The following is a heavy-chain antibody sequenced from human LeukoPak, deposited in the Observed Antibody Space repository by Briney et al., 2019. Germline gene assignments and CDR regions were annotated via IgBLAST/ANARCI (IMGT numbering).Heavy chain of an antibody. Sequence: SVKVSCKASGGTFSSYAISWVRQAPGQGLEWMGGIIPIFGTANYAQKFQGRVTITADESTSTAYMELSSLRSEDTAVYYCASTDYDVLTGYYDYWGQGTLVTVSS. D-gene: IGHD3-9*01. CDR3: ASTDYDVLTGYYDY. J-gene: IGHJ4*02. CDR1: GGTFSSYA. CDR2: IIPIFGTA. V-gene: IGHV1-69*01.